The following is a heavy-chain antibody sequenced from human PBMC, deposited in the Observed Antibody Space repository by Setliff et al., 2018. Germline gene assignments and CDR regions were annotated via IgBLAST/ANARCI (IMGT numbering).Heavy chain of an antibody. D-gene: IGHD2-21*01. CDR1: GYSFSNFW. CDR3: ARRGERFFNWFDP. CDR2: IYPGNADT. V-gene: IGHV5-51*01. Sequence: GESLKISCKGSGYSFSNFWIGWVRQMPGKGLEWMGTIYPGNADTRYSPSFQGQVTISTDTSINTAFLQWNNLRASDTAVYYCARRGERFFNWFDPWGQGTLVTVSS. J-gene: IGHJ5*02.